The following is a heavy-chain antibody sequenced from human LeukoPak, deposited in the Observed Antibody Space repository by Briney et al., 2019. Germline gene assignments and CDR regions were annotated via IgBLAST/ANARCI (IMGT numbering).Heavy chain of an antibody. CDR1: GFTFSSYA. V-gene: IGHV3-30-3*01. J-gene: IGHJ4*02. CDR2: ISYDGSNK. Sequence: GGSLRLSCAASGFTFSSYAMHWVRQAPGKGLEWVAVISYDGSNKYYADSVKGRFTISRDNSKNTLYLQMNSLRAEDTAVYYCARGVVVVPAAISPPELNFDYWGQGTLVTVSS. D-gene: IGHD2-2*02. CDR3: ARGVVVVPAAISPPELNFDY.